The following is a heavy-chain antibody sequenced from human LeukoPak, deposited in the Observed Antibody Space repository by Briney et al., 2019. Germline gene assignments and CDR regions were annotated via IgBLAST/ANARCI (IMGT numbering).Heavy chain of an antibody. V-gene: IGHV3-30*18. CDR3: AKDLGQWLVHRNYYYGMDV. J-gene: IGHJ6*02. CDR2: ISYDGSNK. Sequence: PGRSLRLSCAASGFTCSSYGMHWDRQAPGKGLEWVAVISYDGSNKYYADSVKGRFTISRDNSKNTLYLQMNSLRAEDTAVYYCAKDLGQWLVHRNYYYGMDVWGQGTTVTVSS. D-gene: IGHD6-19*01. CDR1: GFTCSSYG.